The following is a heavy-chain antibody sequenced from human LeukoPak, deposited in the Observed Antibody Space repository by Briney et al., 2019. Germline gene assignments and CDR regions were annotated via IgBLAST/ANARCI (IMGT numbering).Heavy chain of an antibody. CDR2: IKQDGSEK. D-gene: IGHD1-26*01. CDR3: ARILVGATSKRREDYYYLDV. Sequence: VGSLRLSCAASGFTFSSYWMSWVRQAPGKGLEWVANIKQDGSEKYYVDSVKGRFTISRDNAKNSLCLQMNSLRAEDTAVYYCARILVGATSKRREDYYYLDVWGKGTTVTVSS. CDR1: GFTFSSYW. V-gene: IGHV3-7*01. J-gene: IGHJ6*03.